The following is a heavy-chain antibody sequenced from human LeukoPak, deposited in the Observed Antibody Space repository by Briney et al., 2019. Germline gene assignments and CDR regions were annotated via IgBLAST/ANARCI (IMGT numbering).Heavy chain of an antibody. CDR1: GYTFTSYY. CDR3: ARGGESSSWYKDWFDP. V-gene: IGHV1-46*01. CDR2: SNPSGGST. D-gene: IGHD6-13*01. Sequence: GASVNVSCKASGYTFTSYYMHWVRQAPAQGLEWVWISNPSGGSTSYAQKFQGRVTMTRDTSTSTVYMELSSLRSEDKAVYYCARGGESSSWYKDWFDPWGQGTLVTVSS. J-gene: IGHJ5*02.